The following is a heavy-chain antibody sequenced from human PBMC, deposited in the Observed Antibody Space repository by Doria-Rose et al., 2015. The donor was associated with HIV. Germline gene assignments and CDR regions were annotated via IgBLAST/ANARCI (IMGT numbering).Heavy chain of an antibody. CDR2: IRYSGGTT. D-gene: IGHD5-12*01. Sequence: VQLVQSGGGLVQPGGSLRLSCVASGFTFNRYSMNWVRQAPGKGLEWISYIRYSGGTTYYADSVEGRFTISRDNAKNSLHLQMNSLRDEDTALYYCTRGGYSGYDWDFWGQGILVTVSS. V-gene: IGHV3-48*02. J-gene: IGHJ4*02. CDR3: TRGGYSGYDWDF. CDR1: GFTFNRYS.